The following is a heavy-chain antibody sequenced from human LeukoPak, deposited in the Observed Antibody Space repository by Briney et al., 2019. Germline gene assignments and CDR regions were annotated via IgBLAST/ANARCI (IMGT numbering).Heavy chain of an antibody. J-gene: IGHJ5*02. V-gene: IGHV1-2*04. CDR3: ARSGYCSSTSCYTPYNWFDP. CDR2: INPNSGGT. Sequence: ASVKVSCKASGYTFTGHYMHWVRQAPGQGLEWMGWINPNSGGTNYAQKFQGWVTMTRDTSISTAYMELSRLRSDDTAVYYCARSGYCSSTSCYTPYNWFDPWGQGTLVTVSS. CDR1: GYTFTGHY. D-gene: IGHD2-2*02.